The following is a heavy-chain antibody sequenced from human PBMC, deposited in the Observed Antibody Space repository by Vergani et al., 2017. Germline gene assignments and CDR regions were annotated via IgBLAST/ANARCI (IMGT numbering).Heavy chain of an antibody. CDR2: IIPILGIA. J-gene: IGHJ6*02. D-gene: IGHD3-16*01. Sequence: QVQLVQSGAEVKKPGSSVKVSCKASGGTFSSYTISWVRQAPGQGLEWMGRIIPILGIANYAQKFQGRVTITADKSTSTAYMELSSLRSEDTAVYYCARVLLPGWGGYGMDVWGQGTTVTVSS. V-gene: IGHV1-69*02. CDR1: GGTFSSYT. CDR3: ARVLLPGWGGYGMDV.